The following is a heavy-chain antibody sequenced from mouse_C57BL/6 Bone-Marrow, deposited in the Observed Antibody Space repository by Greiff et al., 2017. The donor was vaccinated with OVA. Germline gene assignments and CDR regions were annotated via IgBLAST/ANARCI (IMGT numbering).Heavy chain of an antibody. V-gene: IGHV1-77*01. CDR2: IGPGSGST. D-gene: IGHD1-1*01. CDR3: ARGGYGSRRGYWYFDV. J-gene: IGHJ1*03. CDR1: GYTFTDYY. Sequence: VKLMESGAELVKPGASVKISCKASGYTFTDYYINWVKQRPGQGLEWIGKIGPGSGSTYSNEKFKGKATLTADKSSSTDYMQLSSLTSEDSAVYFCARGGYGSRRGYWYFDVWGTGTTVTVSS.